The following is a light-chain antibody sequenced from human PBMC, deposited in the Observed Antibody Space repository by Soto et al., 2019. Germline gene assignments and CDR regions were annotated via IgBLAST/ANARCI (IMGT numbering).Light chain of an antibody. CDR3: QQYYRVPYN. Sequence: DIVMTQSPDSLAVSLGERATINCKSSQSLLYSSNNKNFLGWYQVKPGQPPKLLLYWASTRESGVPDRFSGSGSGTDFTLTINNLQAEDVAVYYCQQYYRVPYNFGQGTKLEIK. CDR1: QSLLYSSNNKNF. V-gene: IGKV4-1*01. CDR2: WAS. J-gene: IGKJ2*01.